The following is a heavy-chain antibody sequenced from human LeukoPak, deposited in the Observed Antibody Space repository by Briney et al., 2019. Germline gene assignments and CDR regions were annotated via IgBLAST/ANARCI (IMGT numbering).Heavy chain of an antibody. Sequence: GGSPRLSCAASGFTFSSYWMSWVRQAPGKGLEWVANIKQDGSEKYYVDSVKGRFTISRDNAKNSLYLQMNSLRAEDTAVYYCARVSSTELLDYWGQGTLVTVSS. D-gene: IGHD1-26*01. CDR2: IKQDGSEK. J-gene: IGHJ4*02. CDR3: ARVSSTELLDY. CDR1: GFTFSSYW. V-gene: IGHV3-7*01.